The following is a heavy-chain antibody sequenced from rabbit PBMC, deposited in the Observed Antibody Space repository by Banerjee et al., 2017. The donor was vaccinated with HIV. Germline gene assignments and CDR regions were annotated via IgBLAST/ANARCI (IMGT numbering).Heavy chain of an antibody. CDR2: IYAGSDRAT. Sequence: QEQLEESGGDLVKPGASLTLTCTASGFSFSTSYYMCWVRQAPGKGLEWIGCIYAGSDRATYYASWAKGRFTISQTSSTTVTLQMTSLTAADTAIYFCARYAAGSGYPLWGQGTLVTVS. D-gene: IGHD8-1*01. J-gene: IGHJ3*01. CDR1: GFSFSTSYY. V-gene: IGHV1S45*01. CDR3: ARYAAGSGYPL.